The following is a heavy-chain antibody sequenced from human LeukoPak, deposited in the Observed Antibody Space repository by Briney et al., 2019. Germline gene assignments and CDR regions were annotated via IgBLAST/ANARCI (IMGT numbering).Heavy chain of an antibody. CDR1: GFTFSSYA. V-gene: IGHV3-30*18. J-gene: IGHJ6*02. CDR3: AKGPVPAARDYYDYYGMDV. D-gene: IGHD2-2*01. CDR2: ISYDGSNK. Sequence: GGSLRLSCAASGFTFSSYAMSWVRQAPGKGLEWVAVISYDGSNKYYADSVKGRFTITRDNSKNTLYLQMNSLRAEDTAVYYCAKGPVPAARDYYDYYGMDVWGQGTTVTVSS.